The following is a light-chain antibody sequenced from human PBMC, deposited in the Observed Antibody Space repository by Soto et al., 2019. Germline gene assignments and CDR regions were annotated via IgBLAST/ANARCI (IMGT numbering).Light chain of an antibody. J-gene: IGKJ1*01. CDR2: KAS. V-gene: IGKV1-5*03. Sequence: DIQMTQSPSTLSASVGDRVTITCRASQSFTSWLAWYQQKTGNAPTLLIHKASNLQSGVPSRFSGSESGTEFTLTISSLQPDDFAKYYCQQYNSYPWTFGQGTKVEIK. CDR3: QQYNSYPWT. CDR1: QSFTSW.